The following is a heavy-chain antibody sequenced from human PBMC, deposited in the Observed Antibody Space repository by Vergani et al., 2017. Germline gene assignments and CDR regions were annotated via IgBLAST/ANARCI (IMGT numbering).Heavy chain of an antibody. CDR1: GYTFTSYG. J-gene: IGHJ4*02. CDR3: ARAVSTYYYDSSGYSPYYFDY. V-gene: IGHV1-18*01. Sequence: QVQLVQSGAEVKKPGASVKVSCKASGYTFTSYGISWVRQAPGQGLEWMGWISAYNGNTNYAQTLQGRVTMTTDTSTSTAYMELRSLRSDDTAVYYCARAVSTYYYDSSGYSPYYFDYWGQGTLVTVSS. D-gene: IGHD3-22*01. CDR2: ISAYNGNT.